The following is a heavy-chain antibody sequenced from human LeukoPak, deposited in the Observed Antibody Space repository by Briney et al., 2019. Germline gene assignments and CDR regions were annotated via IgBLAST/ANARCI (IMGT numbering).Heavy chain of an antibody. J-gene: IGHJ4*02. V-gene: IGHV3-33*01. CDR1: GFTFSSYG. CDR3: ARERSGDTAMDFDY. Sequence: GGSLRLSCAASGFTFSSYGIHWVRQAPGKGLEWVAVIRKDGSNKYYADSVKGRFTISTDNSKNTLYLQMNSLRAEDTAVYYCARERSGDTAMDFDYWGQGTLVTVSS. D-gene: IGHD5-18*01. CDR2: IRKDGSNK.